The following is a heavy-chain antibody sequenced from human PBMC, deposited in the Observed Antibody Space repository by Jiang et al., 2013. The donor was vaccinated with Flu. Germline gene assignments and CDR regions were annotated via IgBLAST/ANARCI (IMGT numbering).Heavy chain of an antibody. D-gene: IGHD2-21*02. Sequence: GPGLVKPSETLSLTCTVSGGSISSSSYYWGWIRQPPGKGLEWIGSIYYSGSTYYNPSLKSRVTISVDTSKNQFSLKLSSVTAADTAVYYCARHQGAVVTFDYWGQGTLVTVSS. CDR3: ARHQGAVVTFDY. J-gene: IGHJ4*02. CDR2: IYYSGST. V-gene: IGHV4-39*01. CDR1: GGSISSSSYY.